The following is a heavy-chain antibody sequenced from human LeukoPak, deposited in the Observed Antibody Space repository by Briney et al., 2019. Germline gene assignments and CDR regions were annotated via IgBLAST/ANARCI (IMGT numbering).Heavy chain of an antibody. CDR3: ARDHGYLNWFDP. CDR2: IYYRGST. J-gene: IGHJ5*02. CDR1: GGSISSYY. D-gene: IGHD5-18*01. V-gene: IGHV4-59*01. Sequence: SETLSLTCTVSGGSISSYYWSWIRQPPGKGLEWIGYIYYRGSTNYNPSLKSRVTISVDTSKNQFSLKLSSVTAADTAVYYCARDHGYLNWFDPWGQGTLVTVSS.